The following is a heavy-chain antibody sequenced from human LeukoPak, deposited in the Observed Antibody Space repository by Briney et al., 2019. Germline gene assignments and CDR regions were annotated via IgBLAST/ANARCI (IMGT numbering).Heavy chain of an antibody. V-gene: IGHV4-34*01. CDR3: ARQNWNGLLKAFDI. D-gene: IGHD1-1*01. J-gene: IGHJ3*02. CDR2: INHSGST. Sequence: SETLSLTCTVSGGSISSYYWSWIRQPPGKGLEWIGEINHSGSTNYNPSLKSRVTISVDTSKNQFSLKLSSVTAADTAVYYCARQNWNGLLKAFDIWGQGTMVTVSS. CDR1: GGSISSYY.